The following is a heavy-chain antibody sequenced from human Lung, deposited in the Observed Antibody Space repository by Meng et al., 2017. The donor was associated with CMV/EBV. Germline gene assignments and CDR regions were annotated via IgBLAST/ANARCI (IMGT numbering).Heavy chain of an antibody. D-gene: IGHD5/OR15-5a*01. J-gene: IGHJ6*02. Sequence: SCVDSEFTFSSYGMNWYRQAPGKGLEWVGNIKPDGSTTYYVDSVKGRFTISRDNAKNSLYLQMNSLRTEDTAVYYCARDFSVHGMDVWGHGTAVT. V-gene: IGHV3-7*01. CDR3: ARDFSVHGMDV. CDR1: EFTFSSYG. CDR2: IKPDGSTT.